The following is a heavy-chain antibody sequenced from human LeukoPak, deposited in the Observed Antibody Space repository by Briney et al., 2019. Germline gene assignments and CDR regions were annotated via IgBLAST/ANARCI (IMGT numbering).Heavy chain of an antibody. Sequence: PSETLSLTCAVYGGSFSGYYWSWIRQPPGKGLEWIGEINHSGSTNYNPSLKSRVTISVDTSKNQFSLKLSSVTAADTAVYYCARDRSGNYHDYWGQGTLVTVSS. J-gene: IGHJ4*02. CDR2: INHSGST. V-gene: IGHV4-34*01. CDR1: GGSFSGYY. CDR3: ARDRSGNYHDY. D-gene: IGHD2-15*01.